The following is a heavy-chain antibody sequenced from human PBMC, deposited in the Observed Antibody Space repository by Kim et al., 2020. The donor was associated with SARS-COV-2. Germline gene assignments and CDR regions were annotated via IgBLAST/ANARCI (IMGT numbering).Heavy chain of an antibody. J-gene: IGHJ6*03. CDR3: ARGYYMDV. CDR1: GVTFSSQD. Sequence: SVKVSCKASGVTFSSQDVSWVRQAPGLGLEWMGGIIPIVGKVNYAQKYQGRVTITADKSTSIVYMELSSLRSDDTAVYYCARGYYMDVWGKGTTVTVSS. CDR2: IIPIVGKV. V-gene: IGHV1-69*10.